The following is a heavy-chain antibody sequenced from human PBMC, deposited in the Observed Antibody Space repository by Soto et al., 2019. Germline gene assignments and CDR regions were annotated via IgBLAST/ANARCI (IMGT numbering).Heavy chain of an antibody. CDR2: IYYKSRWYN. D-gene: IGHD5-12*01. V-gene: IGHV6-1*01. J-gene: IGHJ6*02. Sequence: PSQTLSLTCAISGDTVSTNTAAWNWIRQSPSRGLEWLGRIYYKSRWYNDYSESLKSRIAIIPDTSRNQFSLQLNSVIPEDTAVYYCARDWGYDPDPTYYYGMDVWGQGTKATVSS. CDR3: ARDWGYDPDPTYYYGMDV. CDR1: GDTVSTNTAA.